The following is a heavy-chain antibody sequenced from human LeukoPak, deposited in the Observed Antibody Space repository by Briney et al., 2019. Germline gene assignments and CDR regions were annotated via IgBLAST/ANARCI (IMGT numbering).Heavy chain of an antibody. Sequence: SETLSLTCTVSGGSISSYYWSWIRQPPGKGLEWIGYIYYSGSTNYNPSLKSRVTISVDTSKNQFSLKLSSVTAADTAVYYCARSGGDSSGYYYWGQGTLVTVSS. D-gene: IGHD3-22*01. V-gene: IGHV4-59*01. CDR2: IYYSGST. CDR1: GGSISSYY. CDR3: ARSGGDSSGYYY. J-gene: IGHJ4*02.